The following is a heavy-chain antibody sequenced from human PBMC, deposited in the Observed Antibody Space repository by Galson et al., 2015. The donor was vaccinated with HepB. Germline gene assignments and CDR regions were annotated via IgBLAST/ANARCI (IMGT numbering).Heavy chain of an antibody. V-gene: IGHV3-73*01. CDR3: TRLSTEYSSSF. CDR1: GFTFSGSA. CDR2: IRSRANSYAT. Sequence: SLRLSCAASGFTFSGSAMHWVRQASGKGLEWVGRIRSRANSYATAYAASVKGRFTISRDDSKNTAYLQMNSLKPEDTAVYYCTRLSTEYSSSFWGQGTLVTVSS. J-gene: IGHJ4*02. D-gene: IGHD6-6*01.